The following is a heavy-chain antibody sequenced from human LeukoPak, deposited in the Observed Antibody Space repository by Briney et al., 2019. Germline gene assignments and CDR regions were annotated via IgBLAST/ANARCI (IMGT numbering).Heavy chain of an antibody. CDR1: GGTFSSYA. J-gene: IGHJ4*02. Sequence: GASVKVSCKASGGTFSSYAISWVRQAPGQGLEWMGGIIPIFGTANYAQKFQRRVTITADESTSTAYMELSSLRSEDTAVYYCARNIIRGEGYSYGYSYLDYWGQGTLVTVSS. CDR3: ARNIIRGEGYSYGYSYLDY. D-gene: IGHD5-18*01. V-gene: IGHV1-69*13. CDR2: IIPIFGTA.